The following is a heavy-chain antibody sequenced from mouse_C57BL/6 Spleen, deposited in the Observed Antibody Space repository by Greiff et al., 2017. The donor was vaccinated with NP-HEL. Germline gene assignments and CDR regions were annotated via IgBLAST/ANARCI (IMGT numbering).Heavy chain of an antibody. Sequence: EVQRVESGGGLVQPGGSLSLSCAASGFTFTDYYMSWVRQPPGKALEWLGFIRNKANGYTTEYSASVKGRFTISRDNSQSILYLQMNALRAEDSATYYCARYGYYGSRLSYWYFDVWGTETTVTVSS. CDR2: IRNKANGYTT. V-gene: IGHV7-3*01. J-gene: IGHJ1*03. CDR3: ARYGYYGSRLSYWYFDV. D-gene: IGHD1-1*01. CDR1: GFTFTDYY.